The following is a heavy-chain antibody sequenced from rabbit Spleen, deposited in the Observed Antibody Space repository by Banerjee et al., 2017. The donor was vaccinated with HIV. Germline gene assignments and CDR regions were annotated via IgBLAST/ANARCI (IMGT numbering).Heavy chain of an antibody. D-gene: IGHD4-1*01. V-gene: IGHV1S45*01. Sequence: QEQLVESGGGLVKPGASLTLTCKASSFSFSDRDVMCWVRQAPGKGLEWIACINAATGKPVYATCANGRFSISRPSSTTVTLQMTSLTAADTATYLCARYLAGAIGWNFYLWGPGPLFPVS. CDR2: INAATGKP. CDR3: ARYLAGAIGWNFYL. CDR1: SFSFSDRDV. J-gene: IGHJ4*01.